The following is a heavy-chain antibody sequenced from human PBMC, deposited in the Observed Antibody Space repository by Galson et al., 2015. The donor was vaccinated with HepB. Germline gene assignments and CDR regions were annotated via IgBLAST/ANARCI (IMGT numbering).Heavy chain of an antibody. CDR1: GFSFDNFA. Sequence: SLRLSCAASGFSFDNFAMHWVRQAPGKGLEWVAVISYNGSEKYHADSLKGRFTISRDNSKNTLFLQVDSLSPADTALYYCTKGAYYEILTAYWNTPHFASWGQGTLVTVAS. J-gene: IGHJ1*01. D-gene: IGHD3-9*01. CDR3: TKGAYYEILTAYWNTPHFAS. V-gene: IGHV3-30*04. CDR2: ISYNGSEK.